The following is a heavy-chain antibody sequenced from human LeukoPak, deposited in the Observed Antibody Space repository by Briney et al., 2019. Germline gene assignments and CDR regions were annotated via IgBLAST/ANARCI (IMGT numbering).Heavy chain of an antibody. D-gene: IGHD2-21*01. J-gene: IGHJ3*02. V-gene: IGHV3-74*01. CDR1: GFTFSPYW. CDR3: ARGDFGAFDI. CDR2: INSDGSST. Sequence: GGSLRPSCAASGFTFSPYWMHWVRQAPGKGLVWVSHINSDGSSTTYADSVKGRFTISRDNAKNTLYLQMNSLRAEDTAVYYCARGDFGAFDIWGQGTMVTVSS.